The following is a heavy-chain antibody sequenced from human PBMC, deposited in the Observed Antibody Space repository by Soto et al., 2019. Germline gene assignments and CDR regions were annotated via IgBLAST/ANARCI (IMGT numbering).Heavy chain of an antibody. D-gene: IGHD7-27*01. CDR3: ARIGLWGKLTVL. J-gene: IGHJ2*01. V-gene: IGHV3-48*01. CDR2: IDETSATT. CDR1: GFTFRSYE. Sequence: GGSLRLSCVASGFTFRSYEMDWLRHVPGRGLEWVAYIDETSATTHFANSVRGRFTISRDNAKNSFYLHMNNLRAEDTAVYFCARIGLWGKLTVLW.